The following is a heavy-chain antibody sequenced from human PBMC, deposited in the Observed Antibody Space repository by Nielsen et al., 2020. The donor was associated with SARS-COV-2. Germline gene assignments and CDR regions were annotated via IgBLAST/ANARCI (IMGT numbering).Heavy chain of an antibody. CDR3: TRDPGYYHGMDV. J-gene: IGHJ6*02. Sequence: SQTLSLTCVISGDSVSSNSVAWNWIRQSPSRGLEWLGRIYYRSKWFYEYATSVRSRITIDPDTSKNHFSLHLNSVTSEDTATYYCTRDPGYYHGMDVWGQGTTVTVSS. CDR2: IYYRSKWFY. CDR1: GDSVSSNSVA. V-gene: IGHV6-1*01.